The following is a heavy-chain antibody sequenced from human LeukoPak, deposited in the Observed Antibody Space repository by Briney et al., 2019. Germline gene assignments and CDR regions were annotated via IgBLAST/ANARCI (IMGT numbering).Heavy chain of an antibody. CDR1: GGSISSYY. J-gene: IGHJ4*02. CDR3: ARDLDCDSSGYYYGY. V-gene: IGHV4-59*01. Sequence: SETLSLTCTVSGGSISSYYWSWIRQPPGKGLEWIGYIYYSGSTNYNPSLKSRVTISVDTSKNQFSLKLSSVTAADTAVYYCARDLDCDSSGYYYGYWGQGTLVTVSS. CDR2: IYYSGST. D-gene: IGHD3-22*01.